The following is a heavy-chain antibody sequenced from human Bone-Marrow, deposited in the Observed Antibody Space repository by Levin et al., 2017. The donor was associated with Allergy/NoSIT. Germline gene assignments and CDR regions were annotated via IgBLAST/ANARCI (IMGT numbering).Heavy chain of an antibody. V-gene: IGHV1-69*06. CDR2: IIPIFGTA. J-gene: IGHJ4*02. CDR1: GGTFSSYA. Sequence: SVKVSCKASGGTFSSYAISWVRQAPGQGLEWMGGIIPIFGTANYAQKFQGRVTITADKSTSTAYMELSSLRSEDTAVYYCARAQLISGMTTGDFDYWGQGTLVTVSS. CDR3: ARAQLISGMTTGDFDY. D-gene: IGHD4-17*01.